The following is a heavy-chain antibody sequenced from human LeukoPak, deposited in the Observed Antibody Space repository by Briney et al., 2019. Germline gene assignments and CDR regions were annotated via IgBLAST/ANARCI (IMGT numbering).Heavy chain of an antibody. V-gene: IGHV1-46*01. D-gene: IGHD4-23*01. CDR3: ARDNSEGNEAWWFDP. CDR2: ISPTGDTK. Sequence: GASVKVSCKASGFTFSRYYMHWVRQAPGQGLEWMGIISPTGDTKNSAQKFKGRLTMTRDSSTSTVYMVLSSLTSEDTAVYFCARDNSEGNEAWWFDPWGQGTLVAVSS. CDR1: GFTFSRYY. J-gene: IGHJ5*02.